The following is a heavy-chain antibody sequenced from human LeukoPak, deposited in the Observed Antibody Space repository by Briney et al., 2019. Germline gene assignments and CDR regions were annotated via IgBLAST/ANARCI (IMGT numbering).Heavy chain of an antibody. CDR1: GFTFSDYY. CDR2: ISSSGSTI. Sequence: PGGSLRLSCAASGFTFSDYYVSWIRQAPGKGLEWVSYISSSGSTIYYADSVKGRFTISRDNAKNSLYLQMNSLRAEDTAVYYCARARGYYDSSGYPYYFDYWGQGTLVTVSS. CDR3: ARARGYYDSSGYPYYFDY. D-gene: IGHD3-22*01. V-gene: IGHV3-11*01. J-gene: IGHJ4*02.